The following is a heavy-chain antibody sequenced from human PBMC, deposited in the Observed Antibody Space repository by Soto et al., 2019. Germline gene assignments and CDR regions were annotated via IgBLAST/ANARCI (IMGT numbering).Heavy chain of an antibody. J-gene: IGHJ6*02. CDR1: GYTLTELS. Sequence: ASVKVSCKVSGYTLTELSMHWVRQAPGKGLEWMGGFDPEDGETIYAQKFQGRVTMTEDTSTDTAYMELSSLRSEDTAVYYCARDHGSGSYYKAYYGMDVWGQGTTVNVSS. V-gene: IGHV1-24*01. CDR3: ARDHGSGSYYKAYYGMDV. D-gene: IGHD3-10*01. CDR2: FDPEDGET.